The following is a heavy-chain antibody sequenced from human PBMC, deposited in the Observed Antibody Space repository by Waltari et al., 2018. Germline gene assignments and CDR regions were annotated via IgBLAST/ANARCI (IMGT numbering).Heavy chain of an antibody. J-gene: IGHJ6*02. Sequence: EVQLVESGGGLVKPGGSLRLSCAASGFTFSNAWMSWVRQAPGKGLEWVGRIKSKTDGGTTDYAAPVKGRFTISRDDSKNTLYLQMNSLKTEDTAVYYSTTDVEGLQLGLSYYGMDVWGQGTTVTVSS. D-gene: IGHD4-4*01. CDR1: GFTFSNAW. CDR3: TTDVEGLQLGLSYYGMDV. V-gene: IGHV3-15*01. CDR2: IKSKTDGGTT.